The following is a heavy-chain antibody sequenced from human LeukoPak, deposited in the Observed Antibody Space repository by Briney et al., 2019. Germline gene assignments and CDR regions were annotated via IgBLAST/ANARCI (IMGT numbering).Heavy chain of an antibody. J-gene: IGHJ6*02. Sequence: GGSLRLSCAASGFTFSSCSMNWVRQAPGKGLEWVSSISSSSSYIYYADSVKGRFTISRDNAKNSLYLQMNSLRAEDTAVYYCARDVVVVPAAIHYGMDVWGQGTTVTVSS. V-gene: IGHV3-21*01. CDR2: ISSSSSYI. CDR3: ARDVVVVPAAIHYGMDV. CDR1: GFTFSSCS. D-gene: IGHD2-2*01.